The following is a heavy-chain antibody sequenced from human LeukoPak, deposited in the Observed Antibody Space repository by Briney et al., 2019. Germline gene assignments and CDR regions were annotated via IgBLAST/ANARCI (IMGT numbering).Heavy chain of an antibody. CDR2: ISAYNGNT. V-gene: IGHV1-18*01. J-gene: IGHJ4*02. Sequence: ASVKLSCTASGYTFTSYGISWVRQAPGQGLEWMGRISAYNGNTNYAEKLQGRVTMTTDTSTSTAYMELRSLRSDDTAVYYCARARTIGGFDYWGRGTLVTVSS. CDR1: GYTFTSYG. D-gene: IGHD1-14*01. CDR3: ARARTIGGFDY.